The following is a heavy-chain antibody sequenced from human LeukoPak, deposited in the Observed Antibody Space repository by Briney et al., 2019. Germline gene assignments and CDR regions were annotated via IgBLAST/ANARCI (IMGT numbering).Heavy chain of an antibody. CDR2: INHSGST. Sequence: PSETLSLTCAVYGGSFSGYYWSWIRQPPGKGLEWIGEINHSGSTNYNPSLKSRVTISVDTSKNQFSLKLSPVTAADTAVYYCARGFNWNRLFDYWGQGTLVTVSS. CDR1: GGSFSGYY. V-gene: IGHV4-34*01. CDR3: ARGFNWNRLFDY. J-gene: IGHJ4*02. D-gene: IGHD1-1*01.